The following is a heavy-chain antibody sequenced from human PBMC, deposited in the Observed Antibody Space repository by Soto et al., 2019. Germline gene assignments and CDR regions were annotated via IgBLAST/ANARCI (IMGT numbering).Heavy chain of an antibody. D-gene: IGHD3-3*01. CDR2: IYYSGST. V-gene: IGHV4-59*08. CDR1: GGSISSYY. CDR3: ARLGRHYDFWSGYVWFDP. Sequence: SETLSLTCTVSGGSISSYYWSWIRQPPGKGLEWIGYIYYSGSTNYNPSLKSRVTISVDTSKNQFSLKLSSVTAADTAVYYCARLGRHYDFWSGYVWFDPWGQGTLVTVSS. J-gene: IGHJ5*02.